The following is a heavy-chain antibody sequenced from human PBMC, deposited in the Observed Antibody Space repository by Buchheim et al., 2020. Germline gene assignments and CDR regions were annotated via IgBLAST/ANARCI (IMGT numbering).Heavy chain of an antibody. Sequence: QVQLVESGGGVVQPGRSLRLSCAASGFTFSSYGMHWVRQAPGKGLEWVAVIWYDGSNKYYADSVKGRFTISRDNSKNTLYLQMNSLRAEDTAVYYCARATYYGSGSYYKRETYGYFDYWGQGTL. V-gene: IGHV3-33*01. CDR1: GFTFSSYG. D-gene: IGHD3-10*01. CDR3: ARATYYGSGSYYKRETYGYFDY. J-gene: IGHJ4*02. CDR2: IWYDGSNK.